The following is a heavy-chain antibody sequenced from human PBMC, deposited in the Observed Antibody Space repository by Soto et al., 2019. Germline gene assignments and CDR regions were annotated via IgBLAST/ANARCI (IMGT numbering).Heavy chain of an antibody. CDR3: AGLGYCSGGSCDSYYGMDV. CDR2: ISYDGSNK. Sequence: QVQLVESGGGVVQPGRSLRLSCAASGFTFSSYGMHWVRQTPGKGLEWVAVISYDGSNKYYADSVKGRFTISRDNSKNTLYLQMNSLRAEDTAVYYCAGLGYCSGGSCDSYYGMDVWGQGTTVNVSS. V-gene: IGHV3-30*03. CDR1: GFTFSSYG. J-gene: IGHJ6*02. D-gene: IGHD2-15*01.